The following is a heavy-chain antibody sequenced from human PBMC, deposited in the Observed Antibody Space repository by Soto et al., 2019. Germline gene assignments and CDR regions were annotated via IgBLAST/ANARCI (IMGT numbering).Heavy chain of an antibody. D-gene: IGHD7-27*01. Sequence: QVQLQQWGAGLLKPSETLSLTCAVYGGSFGGYYWNWIRQPPGKGLEWIGEINHSGSTNYNPSLKSRVTLSVDTSKIQFSLKLSSVTAAETAVYYCARGWGRIFDYWGQGNLVTVSS. J-gene: IGHJ4*02. V-gene: IGHV4-34*01. CDR2: INHSGST. CDR3: ARGWGRIFDY. CDR1: GGSFGGYY.